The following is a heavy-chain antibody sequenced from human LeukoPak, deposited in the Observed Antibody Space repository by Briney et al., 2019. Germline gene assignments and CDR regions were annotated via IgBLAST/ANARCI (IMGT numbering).Heavy chain of an antibody. CDR2: INPTHGTT. Sequence: ASVKVSCKASGYTFTIYYMYWVRQAPGQGLEWMGIINPTHGTTTYAQKFQGRVAMTRDTSTRTVYMELSSLRSEDTALYYCARGDVYESSVYNWFDTWGQGTLVIVSS. CDR1: GYTFTIYY. J-gene: IGHJ5*02. CDR3: ARGDVYESSVYNWFDT. D-gene: IGHD3-22*01. V-gene: IGHV1-46*01.